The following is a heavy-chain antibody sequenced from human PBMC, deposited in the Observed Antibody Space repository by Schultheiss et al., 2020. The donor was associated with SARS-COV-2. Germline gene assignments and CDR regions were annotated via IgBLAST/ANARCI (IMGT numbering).Heavy chain of an antibody. Sequence: ASVKVSCKASGYTFTSYAMNWVRQAPGQGLEWMGWINPNSGGTNYAQKFQGRVTMTRDTSISTAYMELSSLRSDDTAVYYCAREKEGYDSSGYFLYWGQGTLVTVSS. D-gene: IGHD3-22*01. J-gene: IGHJ4*02. CDR3: AREKEGYDSSGYFLY. CDR2: INPNSGGT. CDR1: GYTFTSYA. V-gene: IGHV1-2*02.